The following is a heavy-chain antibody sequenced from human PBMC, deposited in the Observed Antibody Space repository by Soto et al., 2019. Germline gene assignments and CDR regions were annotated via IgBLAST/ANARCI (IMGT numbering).Heavy chain of an antibody. Sequence: GVSLRLSCAASGCTFSSYWMHWVSQAPGKGLVWVSRINSDGSSTSYADSVKGRFTISRDNAKNTLYLQMNSLRAEDTAVYYCARDLSRYFDWLPSPYYYYYGMDVWGQGTTVTVSS. CDR2: INSDGSST. V-gene: IGHV3-74*01. CDR1: GCTFSSYW. D-gene: IGHD3-9*01. J-gene: IGHJ6*02. CDR3: ARDLSRYFDWLPSPYYYYYGMDV.